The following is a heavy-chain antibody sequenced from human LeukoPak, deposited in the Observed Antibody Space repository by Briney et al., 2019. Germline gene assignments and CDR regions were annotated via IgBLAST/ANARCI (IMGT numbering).Heavy chain of an antibody. D-gene: IGHD2-2*01. J-gene: IGHJ5*02. CDR1: GYTFTGYY. CDR2: INPNSGGT. V-gene: IGHV1-2*02. Sequence: ASVKGSCKASGYTFTGYYMHWVRQAPGQGLEWMGWINPNSGGTNYAQKFQGRVTMTRDTSISTAYMELSRLRSDDTAVYYCARGVVVVPAATGWFDPWGQGTLVTVSS. CDR3: ARGVVVVPAATGWFDP.